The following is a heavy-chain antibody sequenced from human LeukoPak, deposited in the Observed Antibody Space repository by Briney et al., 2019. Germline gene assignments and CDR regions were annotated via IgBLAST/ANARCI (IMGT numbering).Heavy chain of an antibody. V-gene: IGHV3-30-3*01. J-gene: IGHJ4*02. CDR2: ISYDGSNK. CDR1: GFTFRSYA. CDR3: ARDPRIAVAGNYYFGY. D-gene: IGHD6-19*01. Sequence: PGGSLRLSCAASGFTFRSYAMHWVRQAPGKGLEWVAVISYDGSNKYYADSVKGRFTISRDNSKNTVYLQMNSLRAEDTAVYNCARDPRIAVAGNYYFGYWGQGTLVTVS.